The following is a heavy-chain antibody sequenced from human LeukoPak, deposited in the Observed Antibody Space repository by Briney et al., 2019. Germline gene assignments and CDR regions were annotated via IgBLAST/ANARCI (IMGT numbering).Heavy chain of an antibody. D-gene: IGHD3-3*01. V-gene: IGHV4-38-2*01. J-gene: IGHJ4*02. CDR3: ARSGYYPFDY. CDR2: IYHSGST. Sequence: PSETLSLTCAVPGYSISSGYYWGWIRQPPGKGLEWIGSIYHSGSTYYNPSLKSRVTISVDTSKNQFSLKLSSVTAADTAVYYCARSGYYPFDYWGQGTLVTVSS. CDR1: GYSISSGYY.